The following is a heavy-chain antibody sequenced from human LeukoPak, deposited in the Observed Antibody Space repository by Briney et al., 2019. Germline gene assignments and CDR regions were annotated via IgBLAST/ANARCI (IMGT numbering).Heavy chain of an antibody. V-gene: IGHV4-31*03. CDR3: ARQTTVVEGAFDI. D-gene: IGHD4-23*01. J-gene: IGHJ3*02. CDR1: GGSISSGGYY. Sequence: SETLSLTCTVSGGSISSGGYYWSWIRQHPGKGLEWIGYIYYSGSTYYNPSLKSRVTISVDTSKNQFSLKLSSVTAADTAVYYCARQTTVVEGAFDIWGQGTMVTVSS. CDR2: IYYSGST.